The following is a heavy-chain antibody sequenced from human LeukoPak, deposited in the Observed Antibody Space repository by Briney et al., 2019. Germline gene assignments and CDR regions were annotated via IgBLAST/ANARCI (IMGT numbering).Heavy chain of an antibody. CDR3: AREFSGYAFDI. V-gene: IGHV3-30*03. CDR2: ISDDGTRK. Sequence: GGSLRLSCAASGFTFSSYGIHWVRLAPGKGLEWVAVISDDGTRKYYADSVQGRFTISRDNSKNTVYLQMNYLRAEDMAVYYCAREFSGYAFDIWGQGTTVTVSS. CDR1: GFTFSSYG. D-gene: IGHD5-12*01. J-gene: IGHJ3*02.